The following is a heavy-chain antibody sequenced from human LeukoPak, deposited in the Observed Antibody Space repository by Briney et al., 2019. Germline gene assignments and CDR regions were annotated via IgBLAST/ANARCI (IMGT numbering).Heavy chain of an antibody. V-gene: IGHV4-34*01. J-gene: IGHJ4*02. D-gene: IGHD6-13*01. CDR2: INHSGST. CDR1: GGSFSGYY. Sequence: PSETLSLTCAVYGGSFSGYYWSWIRQPPGKGLEWIGEINHSGSTNYNPSLKSPVTISVDTSKNQFSLKLSSVTAADTAVYYCARVRQQLVPAYFDYWGQGTLVTVSS. CDR3: ARVRQQLVPAYFDY.